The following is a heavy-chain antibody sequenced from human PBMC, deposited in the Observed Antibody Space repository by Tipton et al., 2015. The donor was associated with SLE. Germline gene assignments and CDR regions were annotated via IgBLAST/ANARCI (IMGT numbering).Heavy chain of an antibody. CDR3: ASGGTPAFMAV. V-gene: IGHV4-34*01. CDR2: VNHLGTI. Sequence: TLSLTCDVNGGSFSGYYWSWIRQSPGKGLEWIGEVNHLGTIYYNASLKSRVSMSVDMSKNQFSLKLSSVTAADTAVYYCASGGTPAFMAVWGEGTTVTVSS. CDR1: GGSFSGYY. J-gene: IGHJ6*03. D-gene: IGHD2-2*01.